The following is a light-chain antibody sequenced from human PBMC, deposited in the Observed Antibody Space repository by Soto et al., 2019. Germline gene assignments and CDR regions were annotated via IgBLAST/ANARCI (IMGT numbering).Light chain of an antibody. CDR2: GNS. CDR3: QSYDSSLSAYV. CDR1: NSNIGAGYD. V-gene: IGLV1-40*01. J-gene: IGLJ1*01. Sequence: QSALTQPPSVSGAPGQRVTISCTGSNSNIGAGYDVHWYQQLPGTAPKLLIYGNSNRPSGVPDRFSGSKSGTSASLAITGFQAEDEADYYCQSYDSSLSAYVFGTGTKVTVL.